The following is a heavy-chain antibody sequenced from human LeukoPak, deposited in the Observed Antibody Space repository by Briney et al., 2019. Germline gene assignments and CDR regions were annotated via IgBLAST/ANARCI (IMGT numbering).Heavy chain of an antibody. D-gene: IGHD2-21*01. CDR3: ARIIPVQSFDI. Sequence: EPSETLSLTCTVSGGSISSSSYYWGWIRQPRGKGLEWIGSIYYSGSTYDNPSLKSRVTISVDTSKNQFSLKLSSVTAAGTAVYYCARIIPVQSFDIWGQGTMVTVPS. CDR1: GGSISSSSYY. V-gene: IGHV4-39*07. J-gene: IGHJ3*02. CDR2: IYYSGST.